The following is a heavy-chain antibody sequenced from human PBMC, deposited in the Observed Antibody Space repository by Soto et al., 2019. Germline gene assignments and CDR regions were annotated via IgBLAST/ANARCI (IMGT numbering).Heavy chain of an antibody. CDR1: GGSFSGYY. J-gene: IGHJ4*02. V-gene: IGHV4-34*01. CDR2: INHIGST. D-gene: IGHD5-18*01. Sequence: SETLSLTCAVYGGSFSGYYWSWIRQPPGRGLEWIGEINHIGSTNYNPSLKSRVTISVDTSKNQCSLKLSSVTAADTAVYYCARGRGYSYGYWFGWGQGTLVTVSS. CDR3: ARGRGYSYGYWFG.